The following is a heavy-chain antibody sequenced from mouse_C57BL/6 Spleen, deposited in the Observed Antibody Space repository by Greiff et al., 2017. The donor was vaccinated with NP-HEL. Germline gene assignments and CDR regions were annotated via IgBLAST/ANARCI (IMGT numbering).Heavy chain of an antibody. Sequence: VKLMESGPGLVQPSQSLSITCTVSGFSLTSYGVHWVRQSPGKGLEWLGVIWSGGSTDYNAAFISRLSISKDNSKSQVFFKMNSLQADDTAIYYCARGDYGNYGWAMDYWGQGTSVTVSS. CDR2: IWSGGST. V-gene: IGHV2-2*01. J-gene: IGHJ4*01. CDR1: GFSLTSYG. CDR3: ARGDYGNYGWAMDY. D-gene: IGHD2-1*01.